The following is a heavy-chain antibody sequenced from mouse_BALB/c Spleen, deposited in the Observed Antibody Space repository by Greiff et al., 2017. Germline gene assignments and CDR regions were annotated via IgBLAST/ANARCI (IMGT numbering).Heavy chain of an antibody. CDR1: GDSITSGY. D-gene: IGHD2-3*01. CDR2: ISYSGST. CDR3: ARGDGYYGWYFDV. V-gene: IGHV3-8*02. Sequence: EVKLVESGPSLVKPSQTLSLTCSVTGDSITSGYWNWIRKFPGNKLEYMGYISYSGSTYYNPSLKSRISITRDTSKNQYYLQLNSVTTEDTATYYCARGDGYYGWYFDVWGAGTTVTVSS. J-gene: IGHJ1*01.